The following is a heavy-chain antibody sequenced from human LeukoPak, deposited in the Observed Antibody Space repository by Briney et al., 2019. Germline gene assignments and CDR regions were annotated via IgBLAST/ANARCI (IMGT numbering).Heavy chain of an antibody. J-gene: IGHJ4*02. D-gene: IGHD3-22*01. CDR3: AKVTMIVVVIANFDY. CDR2: ISGSGGST. Sequence: GGSLRLSCAASGFTFSSYGMSWVRQAPGKGLEWVSAISGSGGSTYYADSVKGRFTISRDNSKNTLYLQMNSLRAEDTAVYYCAKVTMIVVVIANFDYWGQGTLVTVSS. V-gene: IGHV3-23*01. CDR1: GFTFSSYG.